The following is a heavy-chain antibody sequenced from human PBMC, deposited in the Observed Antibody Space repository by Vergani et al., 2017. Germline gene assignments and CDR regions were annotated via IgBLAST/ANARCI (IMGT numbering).Heavy chain of an antibody. D-gene: IGHD3-22*01. J-gene: IGHJ5*02. CDR3: ARSGSYYDSSGYYEP. V-gene: IGHV4-34*01. CDR2: INHSGST. Sequence: QVQLQQWGAGLLKPSETLSLTCAVYGGSFSGYYWSWIRQPPGKGLEWIGEINHSGSTYYNPSLKSRVTISVDTSKNQFSLKLSSVTAADTAVYYCARSGSYYDSSGYYEPWGQGTLVTVSS. CDR1: GGSFSGYY.